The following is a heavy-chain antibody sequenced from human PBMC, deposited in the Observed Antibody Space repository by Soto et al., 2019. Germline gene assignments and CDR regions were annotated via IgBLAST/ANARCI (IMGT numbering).Heavy chain of an antibody. CDR3: ARTELERNYYYYGMDV. Sequence: SETLSLTCTVSGGSISSYYWSWIRQPPGKGLEWIGYIYYSGSTNYNPSLKSRVTISVDTSKNQFSLKLSSVTAADTAVYYCARTELERNYYYYGMDVWGQGTTVNVSS. CDR2: IYYSGST. V-gene: IGHV4-59*08. CDR1: GGSISSYY. J-gene: IGHJ6*02. D-gene: IGHD1-1*01.